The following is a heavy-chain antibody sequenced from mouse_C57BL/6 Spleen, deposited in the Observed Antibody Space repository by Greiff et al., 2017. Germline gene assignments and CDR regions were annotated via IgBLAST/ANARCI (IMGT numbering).Heavy chain of an antibody. D-gene: IGHD2-12*01. CDR2: ISSGSSTI. CDR1: GFTFSDYG. Sequence: DVHLVESGGGLVKPGGSLKLSCAASGFTFSDYGMHWVRQAPEKGLEWVAYISSGSSTIYYADTVKGRFTISRDNAKNTLFLQMTSLRSEDTAMYYCARGGYRRGDYWGQGTSVTVSS. V-gene: IGHV5-17*01. CDR3: ARGGYRRGDY. J-gene: IGHJ4*01.